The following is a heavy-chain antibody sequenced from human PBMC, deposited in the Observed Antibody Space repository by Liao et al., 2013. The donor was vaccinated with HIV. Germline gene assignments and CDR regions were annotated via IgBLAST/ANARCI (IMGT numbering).Heavy chain of an antibody. CDR1: GGSISSSGYY. V-gene: IGHV4-39*07. CDR2: IYYSGST. Sequence: QVQLQESGPGLVKPSETLSLTCTVSGGSISSSGYYWGWIRQPPGKGLEWIGSIYYSGSTYYNPSLKSRVTISVDTSKNQFSLKLSSVTAADTAVYYCARATGLYCSSTSCYAGWFDPWGQGTLVTVSS. D-gene: IGHD2-2*01. CDR3: ARATGLYCSSTSCYAGWFDP. J-gene: IGHJ5*02.